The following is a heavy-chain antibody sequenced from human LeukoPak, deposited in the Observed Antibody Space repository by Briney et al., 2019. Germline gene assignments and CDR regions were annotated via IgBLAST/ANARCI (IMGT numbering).Heavy chain of an antibody. D-gene: IGHD3-22*01. CDR3: AREIPRGYYDSSGQRD. CDR2: ISAYNGNT. Sequence: ASVKVSCKASGYTFTSYGISWLRQAPGQGLEWMGWISAYNGNTNYAQKLQGRVTMNTDTSTSTAYMELRSLRSDDTAVYYCAREIPRGYYDSSGQRDWGQGTLVTVSS. V-gene: IGHV1-18*01. J-gene: IGHJ4*02. CDR1: GYTFTSYG.